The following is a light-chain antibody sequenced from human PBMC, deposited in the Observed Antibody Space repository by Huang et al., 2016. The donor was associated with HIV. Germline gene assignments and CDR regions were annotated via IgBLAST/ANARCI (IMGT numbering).Light chain of an antibody. Sequence: DIQMTQSPSSLSASVGDRVTITCRTSQSIATYLNWYQQKPGKAPILLIYAASSLQCGIPSRFRGSGSGTDFALTISSLQPEDFATYYCHQTYTTITFGQGTRLEIK. J-gene: IGKJ5*01. CDR2: AAS. CDR1: QSIATY. CDR3: HQTYTTIT. V-gene: IGKV1-39*01.